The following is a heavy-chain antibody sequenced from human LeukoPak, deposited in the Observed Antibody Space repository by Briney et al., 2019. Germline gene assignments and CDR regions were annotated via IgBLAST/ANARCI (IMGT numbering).Heavy chain of an antibody. J-gene: IGHJ3*02. Sequence: GGSLRLSCAASGFTFSSYWMNWVRQAPGKGLEWVANIKQDGSEKYSVDSVKGRFTISRDNAKNSLYLQMNSLRAEDTAVYYCARDILSQGPDAFDIWGQGTMVTVSS. CDR3: ARDILSQGPDAFDI. CDR1: GFTFSSYW. D-gene: IGHD2/OR15-2a*01. CDR2: IKQDGSEK. V-gene: IGHV3-7*03.